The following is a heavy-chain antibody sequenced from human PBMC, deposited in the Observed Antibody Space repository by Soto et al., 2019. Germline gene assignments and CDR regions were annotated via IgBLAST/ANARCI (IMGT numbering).Heavy chain of an antibody. V-gene: IGHV3-30*18. Sequence: QVQLVESGGGVVQPGRSLRLSCAASGFTFSSYGMHWVRQAPGKGLEWGALLSSDGSSRFYADSVKGRFTISRDNSENTLYLQMNSLRNDDTAVYYCAKDRNSFGYDSFVHWGQGTLVTVSS. D-gene: IGHD3-16*01. CDR2: LSSDGSSR. CDR3: AKDRNSFGYDSFVH. J-gene: IGHJ4*02. CDR1: GFTFSSYG.